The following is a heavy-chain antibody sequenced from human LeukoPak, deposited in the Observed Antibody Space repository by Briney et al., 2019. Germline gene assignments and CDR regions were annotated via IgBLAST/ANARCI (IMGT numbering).Heavy chain of an antibody. D-gene: IGHD2-15*01. CDR1: GGSLTNYY. Sequence: SETLSLTCTGSGGSLTNYYWSGLRQPAGQGLEWLGRIYYNVESNYNPSLIRRVTMCVDTSKNQITLKVKSVTAADTAVYYCARGPGAATQEAFDSWGPGILVTVSS. CDR3: ARGPGAATQEAFDS. J-gene: IGHJ5*01. CDR2: IYYNVES. V-gene: IGHV4-4*07.